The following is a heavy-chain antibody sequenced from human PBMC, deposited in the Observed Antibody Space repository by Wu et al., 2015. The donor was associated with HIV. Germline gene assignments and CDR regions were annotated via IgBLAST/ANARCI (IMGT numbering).Heavy chain of an antibody. V-gene: IGHV1-2*02. CDR1: GYTFTDYY. Sequence: QMQLVQSGAEVKNPGASVKVSCKASGYTFTDYYIYWVRQAPGQGLEWMGWINPKSGGTNCAQVFRGRLTLTRNTSNTTVYMELKRLTSEDTAMYFCARSHKWLQLRYQGNFDSWGQGTLVTVSS. CDR2: INPKSGGT. CDR3: ARSHKWLQLRYQGNFDS. J-gene: IGHJ4*02. D-gene: IGHD6-19*01.